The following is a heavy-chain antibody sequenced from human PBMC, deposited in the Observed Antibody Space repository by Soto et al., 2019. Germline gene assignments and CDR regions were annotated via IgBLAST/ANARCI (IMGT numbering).Heavy chain of an antibody. Sequence: PSETLSLTCAVSGGSISSSNWWSWVRQPPGKGLEWIGEIYHSGSTNYNPSLKSRVTISVDKSKNQFSLKLSSVTAADTAVYYCARDQIVGATRGFYYWGQGTLVTVSS. CDR2: IYHSGST. CDR1: GGSISSSNW. CDR3: ARDQIVGATRGFYY. D-gene: IGHD1-26*01. V-gene: IGHV4-4*02. J-gene: IGHJ4*02.